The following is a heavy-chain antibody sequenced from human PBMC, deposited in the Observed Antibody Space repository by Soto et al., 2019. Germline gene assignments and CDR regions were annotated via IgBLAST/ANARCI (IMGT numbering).Heavy chain of an antibody. Sequence: PGGSLRLSCAASGFTFSSYAMSWVRQAPGKGLEWVSAISGSGGSTYYADPVKGRFTISRDNSKNTLYLQMNSLRAEDTAVYYCAKGGKLQEDAFDIWGQGTMVTVSS. D-gene: IGHD1-26*01. CDR1: GFTFSSYA. V-gene: IGHV3-23*01. CDR2: ISGSGGST. CDR3: AKGGKLQEDAFDI. J-gene: IGHJ3*02.